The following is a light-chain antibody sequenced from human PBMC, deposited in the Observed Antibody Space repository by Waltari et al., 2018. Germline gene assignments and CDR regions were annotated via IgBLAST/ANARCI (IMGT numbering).Light chain of an antibody. CDR2: GNN. Sequence: QSVLAQPPSVSGAPGQRVTISCTGSSSNIGAGSALHWYQPLPGTAPKLLIFGNNNRPSGVPDRFSGSKSGTSASLAITGLQAEDEADYYCQSYDSSLSGSEVFGTGTKVTVL. J-gene: IGLJ1*01. CDR3: QSYDSSLSGSEV. CDR1: SSNIGAGSA. V-gene: IGLV1-40*01.